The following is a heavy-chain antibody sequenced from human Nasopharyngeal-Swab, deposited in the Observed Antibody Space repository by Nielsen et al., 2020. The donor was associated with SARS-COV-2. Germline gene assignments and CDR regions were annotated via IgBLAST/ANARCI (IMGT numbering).Heavy chain of an antibody. D-gene: IGHD3-10*01. J-gene: IGHJ4*02. CDR1: GFTFDGYT. Sequence: GESLKISCETSGFTFDGYTMHWVRHALGRGLEWVSLISWDGGSTYYRDSVKGRFTISRDNSKNSLYLQMNSLRTEDTAFYYCAKEYGSGSYRPFFDSWGRGTLVTVSS. CDR3: AKEYGSGSYRPFFDS. V-gene: IGHV3-43*01. CDR2: ISWDGGST.